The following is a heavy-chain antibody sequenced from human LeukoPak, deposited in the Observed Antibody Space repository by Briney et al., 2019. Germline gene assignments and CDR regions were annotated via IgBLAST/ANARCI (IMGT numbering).Heavy chain of an antibody. CDR1: GFTFSTYG. CDR3: GRVRPGDGDY. Sequence: PGGSLRLSCAASGFTFSTYGMTWVRQAPGKGLEWVATISSEGIGQYYLDSVKGRFTISRDNAQSSLFLQMTSLRTEDTAVYYCGRVRPGDGDYWGQGTLVTVSS. D-gene: IGHD1-26*01. J-gene: IGHJ4*02. CDR2: ISSEGIGQ. V-gene: IGHV3-7*01.